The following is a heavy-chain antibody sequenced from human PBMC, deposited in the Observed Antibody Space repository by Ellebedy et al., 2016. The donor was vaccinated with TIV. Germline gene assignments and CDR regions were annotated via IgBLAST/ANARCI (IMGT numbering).Heavy chain of an antibody. V-gene: IGHV3-7*03. Sequence: DSVRGRFTISRDNAKNSLYLQMNSLRADDTAIYYCAKSQYRPRLGMDVWGQGTTVTVSS. CDR3: AKSQYRPRLGMDV. J-gene: IGHJ6*02. D-gene: IGHD5-18*01.